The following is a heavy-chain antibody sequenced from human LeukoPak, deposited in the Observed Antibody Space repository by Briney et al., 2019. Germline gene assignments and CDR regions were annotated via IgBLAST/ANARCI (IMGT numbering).Heavy chain of an antibody. D-gene: IGHD2-2*01. CDR3: ARVGGCSSTSCYWFDP. CDR1: GGSISSGGYY. J-gene: IGHJ5*02. CDR2: IYYSGST. V-gene: IGHV4-31*03. Sequence: SETLSLTRTVSGGSISSGGYYWSWIRQHPGKGLEWIGYIYYSGSTYYNPSLKSRVTISVDTSKNQFSLKLSSVTAADTAVYYCARVGGCSSTSCYWFDPWGQGTLVTVSS.